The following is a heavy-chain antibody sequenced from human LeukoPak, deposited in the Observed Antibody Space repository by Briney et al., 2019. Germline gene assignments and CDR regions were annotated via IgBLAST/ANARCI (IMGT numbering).Heavy chain of an antibody. J-gene: IGHJ4*02. CDR1: GFTFRTYA. D-gene: IGHD5-12*01. CDR2: ISYDGSDK. CDR3: ARARPSMWIDY. V-gene: IGHV3-30*04. Sequence: GRSLRLSCAASGFTFRTYAMNWVRQAPGKGLEWVAVISYDGSDKFYADSVKGRFTISRDSSKNTLYLQMNSLRPEDTAVYYCARARPSMWIDYWGQGTLVTVSS.